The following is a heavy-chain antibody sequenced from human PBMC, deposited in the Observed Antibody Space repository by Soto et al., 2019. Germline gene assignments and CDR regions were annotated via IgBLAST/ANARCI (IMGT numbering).Heavy chain of an antibody. CDR2: ISYDGSNK. Sequence: QVQLVESGGGVVQPGRSLRLSCAASGFTFSSYAMHWVRQAPGKGLEWVAVISYDGSNKYYADSVKGRFTISRDNSKNTLYLQMNGLRAEDTAVYYCAREPSVAGTTWFDPWGQGTLVTVSS. CDR3: AREPSVAGTTWFDP. D-gene: IGHD6-19*01. CDR1: GFTFSSYA. J-gene: IGHJ5*02. V-gene: IGHV3-30-3*01.